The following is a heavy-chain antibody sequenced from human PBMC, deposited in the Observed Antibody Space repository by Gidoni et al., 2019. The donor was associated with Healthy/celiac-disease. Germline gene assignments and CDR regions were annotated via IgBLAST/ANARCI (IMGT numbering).Heavy chain of an antibody. Sequence: QVQLVPSGAEVKTPGASVKVSCKVSGYTLTELSMHWVRQSPGKGLEWMGGFEPEDGETIYAQKFQGRVTMTEDTSTDTAYMELSSLRSEDTAVYYCATETDYDSSGYYYFDYWGQGTLVTVSS. J-gene: IGHJ4*02. CDR1: GYTLTELS. CDR2: FEPEDGET. D-gene: IGHD3-22*01. V-gene: IGHV1-24*01. CDR3: ATETDYDSSGYYYFDY.